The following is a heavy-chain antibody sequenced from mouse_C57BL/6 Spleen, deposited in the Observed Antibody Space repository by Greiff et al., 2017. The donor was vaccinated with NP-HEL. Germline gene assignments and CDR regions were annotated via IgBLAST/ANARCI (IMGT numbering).Heavy chain of an antibody. V-gene: IGHV1-64*01. J-gene: IGHJ2*01. D-gene: IGHD1-1*01. CDR3: ALVTTVNYFDY. CDR2: IHPNSGST. Sequence: QVQLQQSGAELVKPGASVKLSCKASGYTFTSYWMHWVKQRPGQGLEWIGMIHPNSGSTNYNEKFKSKATLTVDKSSSTAYMQLSSLTSEDSAVYYCALVTTVNYFDYWGQGTTLTVSS. CDR1: GYTFTSYW.